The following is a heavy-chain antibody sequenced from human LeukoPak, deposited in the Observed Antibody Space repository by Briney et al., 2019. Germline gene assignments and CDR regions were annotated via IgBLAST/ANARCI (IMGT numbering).Heavy chain of an antibody. D-gene: IGHD3-9*01. CDR1: GFTFSSYS. Sequence: GGSLRLSCAASGFTFSSYSMNWVRQAPGKGLEWVSYISSSSNTIHYADSVKGRFTISRDNAKNSLFLQMNSLRAEDTAVYYCARVLSGTLTFDHWGQGTLVAVSS. J-gene: IGHJ4*02. V-gene: IGHV3-48*04. CDR3: ARVLSGTLTFDH. CDR2: ISSSSNTI.